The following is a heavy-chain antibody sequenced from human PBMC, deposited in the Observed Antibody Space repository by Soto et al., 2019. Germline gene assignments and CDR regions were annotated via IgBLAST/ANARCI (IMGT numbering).Heavy chain of an antibody. CDR3: ARYALRITIFGVVIIGGGAFDY. Sequence: KTSETLSLTCTVSGGSISSGGYYWSWIRQHPGKGLEWIGHIYYSGSTYYNPSLKSRVTISVDTSKNQFSLKLSSVTAADTAVYYCARYALRITIFGVVIIGGGAFDYWGQGTLVTVSS. J-gene: IGHJ4*02. D-gene: IGHD3-3*01. CDR1: GGSISSGGYY. V-gene: IGHV4-31*03. CDR2: IYYSGST.